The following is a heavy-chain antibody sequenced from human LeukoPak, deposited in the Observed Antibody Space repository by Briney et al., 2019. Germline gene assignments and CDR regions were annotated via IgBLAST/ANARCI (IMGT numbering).Heavy chain of an antibody. CDR3: ARAVTKYNYYYGMDV. J-gene: IGHJ6*02. V-gene: IGHV3-30-3*01. CDR2: ISYDGSNK. D-gene: IGHD4-4*01. Sequence: GGSLRLSCAASGFTFSSYAMHWVRQAPGKGLEWVAVISYDGSNKYYADSVKGRFTISRDNSKNTLYLQMNSLRAEDTAVYYCARAVTKYNYYYGMDVWGQGTTVTVSS. CDR1: GFTFSSYA.